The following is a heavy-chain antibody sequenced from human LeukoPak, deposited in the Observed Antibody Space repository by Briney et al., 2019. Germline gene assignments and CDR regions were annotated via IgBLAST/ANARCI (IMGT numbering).Heavy chain of an antibody. CDR3: ARGYSSGADWLDP. CDR1: SGSFSGYY. D-gene: IGHD6-19*01. CDR2: INHSGST. J-gene: IGHJ5*02. Sequence: SETLSLTCAVYSGSFSGYYWSWIRQPPGKGLEWIGEINHSGSTNYNPSLKSRVTISVDTSKNQFSLKLNSMTAADTAVYYCARGYSSGADWLDPWGQGTLVTVPS. V-gene: IGHV4-34*01.